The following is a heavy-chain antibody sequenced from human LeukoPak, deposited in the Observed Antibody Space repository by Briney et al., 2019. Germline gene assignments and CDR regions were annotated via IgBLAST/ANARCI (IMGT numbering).Heavy chain of an antibody. D-gene: IGHD5-24*01. CDR2: IIPIFGTA. V-gene: IGHV1-69*13. J-gene: IGHJ4*02. CDR1: GGTFSSYA. Sequence: ASVKVSCKASGGTFSSYAISWVRQAPGQGLEWMGGIIPIFGTANYAQKFQGRVTITADESTSTAYMELSSLRSEDTAVYYCARHKATIGYRNFDYWGQGTLVTVSS. CDR3: ARHKATIGYRNFDY.